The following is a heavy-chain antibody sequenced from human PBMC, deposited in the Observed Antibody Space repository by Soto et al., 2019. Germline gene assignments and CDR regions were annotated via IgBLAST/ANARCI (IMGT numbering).Heavy chain of an antibody. Sequence: GESLKISCKGSGYSFTTYWIGWVRQMPGKGLEWMGIIYPGDSDTKYSPSFQGQVTISADKSINTAYLQWSSLQASDSAMYYRARVYSSGSDYWGQGTLVTVSS. V-gene: IGHV5-51*01. CDR2: IYPGDSDT. CDR1: GYSFTTYW. J-gene: IGHJ4*02. CDR3: ARVYSSGSDY. D-gene: IGHD6-19*01.